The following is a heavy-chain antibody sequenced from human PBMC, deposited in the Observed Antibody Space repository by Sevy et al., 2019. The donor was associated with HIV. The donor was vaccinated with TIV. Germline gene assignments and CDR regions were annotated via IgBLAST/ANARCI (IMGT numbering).Heavy chain of an antibody. V-gene: IGHV3-30*18. CDR2: ISYDGRNK. CDR1: GFTFIYNG. J-gene: IGHJ4*02. Sequence: VGSLRLSCAASGFTFIYNGMHWVRQAPGKGLEWVALISYDGRNKYYADSVKGRFTISRDSSKSTLFLQMTSLRAEDTAVYFCAKDRTRSTVTAGGYLDFWGQGTLVTVSS. D-gene: IGHD2-21*02. CDR3: AKDRTRSTVTAGGYLDF.